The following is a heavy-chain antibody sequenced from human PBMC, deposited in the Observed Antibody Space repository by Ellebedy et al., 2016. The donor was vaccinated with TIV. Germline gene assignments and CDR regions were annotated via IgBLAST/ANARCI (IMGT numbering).Heavy chain of an antibody. D-gene: IGHD3-10*01. CDR2: ISYDGSNK. V-gene: IGHV3-30-3*01. Sequence: GGSLRLSCAASGFTFSSYAMHWVRQAPGKGLEWVAVISYDGSNKYYADSVKGRFTISRDNSKNTLYLQMNSLRSEDTAVYYCASTGWFGELIDYWGQGTLVTVSS. CDR3: ASTGWFGELIDY. CDR1: GFTFSSYA. J-gene: IGHJ4*02.